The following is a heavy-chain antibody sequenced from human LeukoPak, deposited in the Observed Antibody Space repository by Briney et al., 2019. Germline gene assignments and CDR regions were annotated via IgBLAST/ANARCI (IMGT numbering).Heavy chain of an antibody. CDR2: ITDSGDTT. Sequence: QSGGSLRLSCAASGFTFSSSVMTWVRQAPGKGLEWVSAITDSGDTTYYSDSVRGRFTISRDNSKNTLYLQLNSLRAEDTAVYYCAKGLSGYYDSNGYYYWGRGTLVTVSS. CDR1: GFTFSSSV. D-gene: IGHD3-22*01. CDR3: AKGLSGYYDSNGYYY. J-gene: IGHJ4*02. V-gene: IGHV3-23*01.